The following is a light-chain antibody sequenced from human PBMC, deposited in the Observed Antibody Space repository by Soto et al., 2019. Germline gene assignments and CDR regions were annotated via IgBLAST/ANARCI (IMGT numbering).Light chain of an antibody. CDR1: SSDVGGYDY. V-gene: IGLV2-14*03. J-gene: IGLJ2*01. CDR3: SSFTSTSTVV. CDR2: DVT. Sequence: QSVLTQPASVSGSPGQSITISCTGTSSDVGGYDYVSWYQHHPGKVPQLMIYDVTIRPSGVSNRFSGSKSGNTASLTISGLQAEDEADYYCSSFTSTSTVVFGGGTKVTVL.